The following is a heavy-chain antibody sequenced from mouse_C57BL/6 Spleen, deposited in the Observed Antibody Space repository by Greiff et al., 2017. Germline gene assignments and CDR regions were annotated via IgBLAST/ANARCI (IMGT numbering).Heavy chain of an antibody. CDR2: IDPSDSYT. V-gene: IGHV1-69*01. CDR1: GYTFTSYW. Sequence: QVQLQQPGAELVLPGASVKLSCTASGYTFTSYWMHWVKQRPGQGLEWIGEIDPSDSYTNYNQKFKGKSTLTVDKSSSSAYMQLSRLTAEDSAVYYCARGDSSGYGSTGFAYWGQGTLVTVSA. J-gene: IGHJ3*01. CDR3: ARGDSSGYGSTGFAY. D-gene: IGHD3-2*02.